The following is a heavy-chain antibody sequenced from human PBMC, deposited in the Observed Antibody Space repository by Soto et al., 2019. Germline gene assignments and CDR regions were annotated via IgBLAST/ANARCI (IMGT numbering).Heavy chain of an antibody. D-gene: IGHD2-21*02. J-gene: IGHJ6*02. CDR1: GGSISRYY. CDR3: ARDLWGYCGTDCYPLDV. V-gene: IGHV4-59*01. CDR2: MYNTGST. Sequence: QVQLQESGPGLVKPSETLSLTCTVSGGSISRYYWSWIRQPPGKGLEWIGYMYNTGSTVYSLSFKSRVTISVGTSKNQFSLKLNSVTAADTAVYYCARDLWGYCGTDCYPLDVWGQGTTVTVSS.